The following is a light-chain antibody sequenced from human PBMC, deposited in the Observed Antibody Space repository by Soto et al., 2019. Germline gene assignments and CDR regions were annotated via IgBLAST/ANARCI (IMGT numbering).Light chain of an antibody. CDR1: NSNIGGNS. J-gene: IGLJ3*02. V-gene: IGLV1-44*01. Sequence: QSVLTQAPSASGTPGQRVTISCSGSNSNIGGNSVSWYHHLPGTAPKLLIFNNSQRPSGVPDRFSGSKSGTSASLAISGLQSEDEADYYCSSYTRSSTWVFGGGTKLTVL. CDR2: NNS. CDR3: SSYTRSSTWV.